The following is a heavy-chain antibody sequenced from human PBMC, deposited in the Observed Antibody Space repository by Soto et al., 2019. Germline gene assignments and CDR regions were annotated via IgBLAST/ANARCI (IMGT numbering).Heavy chain of an antibody. CDR2: ISGSGGAT. J-gene: IGHJ5*02. Sequence: PXXSLRLSCAAAGFTFNKYAMRWVRHTQGKGLEWISTISGSGGATYYAESVKGRFTISRDSSKNTVYLQMNSLRVDDTAVYYCARDYSVSGSYAPWFDPWGQGTLVTVSS. CDR3: ARDYSVSGSYAPWFDP. V-gene: IGHV3-23*01. CDR1: GFTFNKYA. D-gene: IGHD3-10*01.